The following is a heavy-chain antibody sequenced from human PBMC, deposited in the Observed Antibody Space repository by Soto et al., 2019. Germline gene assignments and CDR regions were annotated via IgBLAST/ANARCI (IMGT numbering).Heavy chain of an antibody. CDR1: GFTFSSYG. CDR3: AKRDIAAAGIDY. V-gene: IGHV3-30*18. D-gene: IGHD6-13*01. CDR2: ISYDGSNK. J-gene: IGHJ4*02. Sequence: QVQLVESGGGVVQPGRSLRLSRAASGFTFSSYGMHWVRQAPGKGLEWVAVISYDGSNKYYADSVKGRFTISRDNSKNTLYLQMNSLRAEDTAVYYCAKRDIAAAGIDYWGQGTLVTVSS.